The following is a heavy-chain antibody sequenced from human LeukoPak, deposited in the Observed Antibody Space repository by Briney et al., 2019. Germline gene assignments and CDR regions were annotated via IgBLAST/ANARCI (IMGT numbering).Heavy chain of an antibody. J-gene: IGHJ3*01. D-gene: IGHD3/OR15-3a*01. CDR1: GFTFSSYE. V-gene: IGHV3-23*01. CDR2: ISPSGDIT. Sequence: GGSLRLSCAASGFTFSSYEMNWVRQAPGKGLEWVSGISPSGDITYYADSVMGRFTISRDNRKNTVSLQMNSPRPEDTALYYCVRDLDWGAFDVWGQGTMVTVSS. CDR3: VRDLDWGAFDV.